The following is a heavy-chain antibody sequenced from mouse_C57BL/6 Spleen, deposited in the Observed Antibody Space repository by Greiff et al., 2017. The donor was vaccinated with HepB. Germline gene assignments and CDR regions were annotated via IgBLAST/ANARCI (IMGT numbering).Heavy chain of an antibody. V-gene: IGHV1-69*01. CDR2: IDPSDSYT. D-gene: IGHD1-1*01. CDR1: GYTFTSYW. Sequence: VKLQQPGAELVMPGASVKLSCKASGYTFTSYWMHWVKQRPGQGLEWIGEIDPSDSYTNYNQKFKGKSTLTVDKSSSTAYMQLSSLTSEDSAVYYCARNIYYGSPYYFDYWGQGTTLTVSS. J-gene: IGHJ2*01. CDR3: ARNIYYGSPYYFDY.